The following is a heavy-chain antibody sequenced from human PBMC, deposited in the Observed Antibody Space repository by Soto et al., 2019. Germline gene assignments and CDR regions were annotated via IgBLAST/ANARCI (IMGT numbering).Heavy chain of an antibody. V-gene: IGHV4-59*12. J-gene: IGHJ5*02. D-gene: IGHD2-2*01. CDR3: ARVPDR. CDR1: GASISNYY. CDR2: ISSSGNT. Sequence: SETLSLTCAVSGASISNYYWNWIRQPPGKGLEWIGFISSSGNTKYNPSLKSRVTMSIDTSKSQFSLTLTSVTAADTAVYFCARVPDRWGQGTLVTAPQ.